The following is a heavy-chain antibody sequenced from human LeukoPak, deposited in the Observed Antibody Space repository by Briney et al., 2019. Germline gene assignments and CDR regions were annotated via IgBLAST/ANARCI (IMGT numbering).Heavy chain of an antibody. V-gene: IGHV4-30-4*07. CDR2: IYYSGST. Sequence: SETLSLTCAVSGGSISSGGYSWSWIRQPPGKGLEWIGYIYYSGSTYYNPSLKSRVTISVDTSKNQFSLKLSSVTAADTAVYYCARDVSSWYGFDYFDYWGQGTLVTVSS. CDR1: GGSISSGGYS. D-gene: IGHD6-13*01. CDR3: ARDVSSWYGFDYFDY. J-gene: IGHJ4*02.